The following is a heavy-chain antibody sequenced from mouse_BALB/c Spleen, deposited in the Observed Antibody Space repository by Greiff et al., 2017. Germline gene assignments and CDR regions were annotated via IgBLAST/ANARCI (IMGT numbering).Heavy chain of an antibody. J-gene: IGHJ3*01. V-gene: IGHV3-2*02. CDR2: ISYSGST. CDR1: GYSITSDYA. Sequence: VQLKESGPGLVKPSQSLSLTCTVTGYSITSDYAWNWIRQFPGNKLEWMGYISYSGSTSYNPSLKSRISITRDTSKNQFFLQLNSVTTEDTATYYFATDYGNYWGQGTLVTVSA. CDR3: ATDYGNY. D-gene: IGHD2-1*01.